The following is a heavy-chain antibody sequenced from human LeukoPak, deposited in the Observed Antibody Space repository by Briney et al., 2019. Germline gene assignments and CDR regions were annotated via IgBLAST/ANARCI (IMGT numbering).Heavy chain of an antibody. CDR2: IRSKAYGGTT. V-gene: IGHV3-49*05. J-gene: IGHJ4*02. Sequence: KPGGSLRLSCAASGFTFGDYAMSWFRQAPGKGLEWVGFIRSKAYGGTTEYAASVKGRFTISRDDSKSIAYLQMNSLKTEDTAVYYCTRTYGDYAPRSVDYWGQGTLVTVSS. CDR1: GFTFGDYA. CDR3: TRTYGDYAPRSVDY. D-gene: IGHD4-17*01.